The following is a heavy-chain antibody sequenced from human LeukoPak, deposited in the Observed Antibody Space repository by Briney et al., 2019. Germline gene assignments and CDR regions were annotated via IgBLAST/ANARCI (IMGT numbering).Heavy chain of an antibody. CDR2: ISGSGGST. V-gene: IGHV3-23*01. J-gene: IGHJ4*02. D-gene: IGHD4-17*01. Sequence: GGSLRLSCAASGFTFSSYAMSWVRQAPGKGLEWVSGISGSGGSTYYADCVECRFTISRDNSKYTLYLQMNRLRAEDSAVYLCAKRAKYGDYLLDHWAEGTRVSVS. CDR3: AKRAKYGDYLLDH. CDR1: GFTFSSYA.